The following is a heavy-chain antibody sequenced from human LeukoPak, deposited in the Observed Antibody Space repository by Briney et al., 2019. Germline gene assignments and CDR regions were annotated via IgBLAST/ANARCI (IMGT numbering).Heavy chain of an antibody. Sequence: PGGSLRLSCAASGFTFSNYAMSWVRQAPGKGLEWVAGISGTGGSTNYADSVKGRFTISRDNAKNTLYLQMNSLRAEDTAVYYCATQQRYGLDVWGQGTTVTVSS. J-gene: IGHJ6*02. D-gene: IGHD6-13*01. CDR1: GFTFSNYA. CDR2: ISGTGGST. V-gene: IGHV3-23*01. CDR3: ATQQRYGLDV.